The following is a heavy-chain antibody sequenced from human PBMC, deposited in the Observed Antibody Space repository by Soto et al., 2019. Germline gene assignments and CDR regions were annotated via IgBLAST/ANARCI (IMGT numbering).Heavy chain of an antibody. D-gene: IGHD3-22*01. CDR1: GYSFSSFRNYW. Sequence: GESLKISCKGSGYSFSSFRNYWISWVRQMPGKGLEWMGRVDPRDSYTNYSPSFQGHVTISADTSISTAYLQWSSLKASDTALYYCSSHRGYSDGWWTCFDYWGQGTLVTVSS. J-gene: IGHJ4*02. CDR3: SSHRGYSDGWWTCFDY. CDR2: VDPRDSYT. V-gene: IGHV5-10-1*01.